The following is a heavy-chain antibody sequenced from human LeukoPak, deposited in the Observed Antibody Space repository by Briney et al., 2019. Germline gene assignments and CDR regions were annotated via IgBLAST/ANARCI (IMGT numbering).Heavy chain of an antibody. CDR1: GGSISSYY. CDR3: ARHYDSSGYYYLNY. D-gene: IGHD3-22*01. V-gene: IGHV4-59*01. CDR2: IYYSGST. Sequence: PSETLSLTCTVSGGSISSYYWSWIRQPPGKGLEWIGYIYYSGSTNYNPSLKSRVTISVDTSKNQFSLKLGSVTAADTAVYYCARHYDSSGYYYLNYWGQGTLVTVSS. J-gene: IGHJ4*02.